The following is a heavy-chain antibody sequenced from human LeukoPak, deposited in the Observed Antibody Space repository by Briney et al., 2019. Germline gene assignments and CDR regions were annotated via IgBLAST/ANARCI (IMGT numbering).Heavy chain of an antibody. CDR1: GFPFSDYY. CDR3: ARSGLYSSSSFYGSAEYFQH. D-gene: IGHD6-6*01. CDR2: ITGSGKTT. J-gene: IGHJ1*01. V-gene: IGHV3-11*01. Sequence: GGSLRLSCAASGFPFSDYYMGWMRQAPGKRLEWVSFITGSGKTTYYADSVKGRFTISRDNSKNTLYLQMNSLRAEDTAVYYCARSGLYSSSSFYGSAEYFQHWGQGTLVTVSS.